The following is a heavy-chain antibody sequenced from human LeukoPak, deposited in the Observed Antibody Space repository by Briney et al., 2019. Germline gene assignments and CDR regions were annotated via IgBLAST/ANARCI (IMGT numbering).Heavy chain of an antibody. J-gene: IGHJ4*02. V-gene: IGHV3-7*01. CDR3: AKAPLGELSLYLDY. D-gene: IGHD3-16*02. Sequence: PGGSLRLSCAASGFTFSSYWMSWVRQAPGKGLEWVANIKQDGSEKYYVDSVKGRFTISRDNAKNSLYLQMNSLRAEDTAVYYCAKAPLGELSLYLDYWGQGTLVTVSS. CDR1: GFTFSSYW. CDR2: IKQDGSEK.